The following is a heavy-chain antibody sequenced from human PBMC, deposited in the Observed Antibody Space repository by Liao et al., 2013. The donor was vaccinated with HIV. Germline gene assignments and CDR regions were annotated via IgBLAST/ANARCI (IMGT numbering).Heavy chain of an antibody. V-gene: IGHV4-34*01. CDR1: GGSFSGYY. D-gene: IGHD3-10*01. CDR3: ARVGYGSGSYFGY. CDR2: INHSGST. Sequence: QVQLQQWGAGLLKPSETLSLTCAVYGGSFSGYYWSWIRQPPGKGLEWIGEINHSGSTNYNPSLKSRVTISVDTSKNQFSLKLSSVTAADTAVYYCARVGYGSGSYFGYWGQGTLVTVSS. J-gene: IGHJ4*02.